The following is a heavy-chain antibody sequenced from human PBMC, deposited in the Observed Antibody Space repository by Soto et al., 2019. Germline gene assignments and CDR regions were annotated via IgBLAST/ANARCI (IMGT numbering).Heavy chain of an antibody. D-gene: IGHD5-18*01. J-gene: IGHJ6*02. CDR2: INPSGGST. V-gene: IGHV1-46*01. CDR3: AREYSIQYGMDV. CDR1: GYTFTSYY. Sequence: ASVKVPCKASGYTFTSYYMHWVRQAPGQGLEWMGIINPSGGSTSYAQKFQGRVTMTRDTSTSTVYMELSSLRSEDTAVYYCAREYSIQYGMDVWGQGTTVTVSS.